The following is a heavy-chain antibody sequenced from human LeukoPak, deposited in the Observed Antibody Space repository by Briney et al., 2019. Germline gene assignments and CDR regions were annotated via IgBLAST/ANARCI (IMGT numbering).Heavy chain of an antibody. J-gene: IGHJ4*02. V-gene: IGHV3-21*01. CDR3: ASLGRNGVELSSGY. D-gene: IGHD1-7*01. Sequence: GGSLRLSCAASGFTFSSYEMNWVRQAPGKGLEWVSSISSSSSYIYYADSVKGRFTISRDNAKNSLYLQMNSLRAEDTAVYYCASLGRNGVELSSGYWGQGTLVTVSS. CDR2: ISSSSSYI. CDR1: GFTFSSYE.